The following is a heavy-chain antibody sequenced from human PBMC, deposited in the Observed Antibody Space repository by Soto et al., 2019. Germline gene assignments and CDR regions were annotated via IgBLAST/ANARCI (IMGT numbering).Heavy chain of an antibody. Sequence: QVQLVQSGAEMQQPGASVRVSCKASGGTFSKYAFSWVRQAPGQGLEWLGGTIPMFGTPNYAQKFQGRVAISEDESTATVYMELSSLRSEDTAVYFCARPLRDRNCYSGMAVWGQGTTVTVSS. CDR2: TIPMFGTP. D-gene: IGHD3-22*01. CDR1: GGTFSKYA. CDR3: ARPLRDRNCYSGMAV. J-gene: IGHJ6*02. V-gene: IGHV1-69*01.